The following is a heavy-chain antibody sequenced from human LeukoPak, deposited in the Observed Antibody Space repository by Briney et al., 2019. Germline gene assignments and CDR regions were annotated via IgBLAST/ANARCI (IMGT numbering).Heavy chain of an antibody. CDR3: ARGRGWLDP. Sequence: GGSLRLSCAASGFTFSSYGMHWVRQAPGKGLEWVAVISYDGSNKYYADSVKGRFTISRDNAKNSLYLQMNSLRAEDTAVYYCARGRGWLDPWGQGTLVTVSS. J-gene: IGHJ5*02. CDR2: ISYDGSNK. CDR1: GFTFSSYG. V-gene: IGHV3-30*03.